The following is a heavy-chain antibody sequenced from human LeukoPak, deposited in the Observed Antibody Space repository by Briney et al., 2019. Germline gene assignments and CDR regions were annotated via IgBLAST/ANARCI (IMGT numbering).Heavy chain of an antibody. CDR2: IYYSGST. Sequence: PSQTLTLTCTVSGGSISSGDYYWSWISQPPGKGLAWIGYIYYSGSTYYKPSLKSRVTISVDTSKNQFSLKLSSVTAADTAVYYCAREKIVVLPTAAYYMDVWGKGTTVTVSS. CDR3: AREKIVVLPTAAYYMDV. J-gene: IGHJ6*03. V-gene: IGHV4-30-4*08. CDR1: GGSISSGDYY. D-gene: IGHD2-2*01.